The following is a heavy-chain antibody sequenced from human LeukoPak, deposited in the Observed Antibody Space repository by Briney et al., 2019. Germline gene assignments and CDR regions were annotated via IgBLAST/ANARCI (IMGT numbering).Heavy chain of an antibody. CDR2: FDPEDGET. CDR1: GYTLTELS. Sequence: ASVKVSCKVSGYTLTELSMHWVRQAPGKGLEWMGGFDPEDGETIYAQKFQGRVTMTEDTSTDTAYMELSSLGSEDTAVYYCATIVVVIAIQAGAFDIWGQGTMVTVSS. J-gene: IGHJ3*02. V-gene: IGHV1-24*01. D-gene: IGHD2-21*01. CDR3: ATIVVVIAIQAGAFDI.